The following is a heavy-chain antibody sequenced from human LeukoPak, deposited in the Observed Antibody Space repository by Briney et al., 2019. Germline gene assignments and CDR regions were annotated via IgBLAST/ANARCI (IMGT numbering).Heavy chain of an antibody. CDR1: GFIFSSFW. V-gene: IGHV3-74*01. CDR2: INKDGSST. D-gene: IGHD5/OR15-5a*01. Sequence: GGSLRLSCAASGFIFSSFWMHWVRQVPGKGPVWVSHINKDGSSTSYADSVKGRVTISRDNAKSTLYLQMDSLRAEDTAVYYCVRDGGVYAFDSWGLGTLVSVSS. CDR3: VRDGGVYAFDS. J-gene: IGHJ4*02.